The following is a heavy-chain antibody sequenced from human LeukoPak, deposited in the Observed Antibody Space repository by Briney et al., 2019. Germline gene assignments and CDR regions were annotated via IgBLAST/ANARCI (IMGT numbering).Heavy chain of an antibody. Sequence: GGSLRLSCAASGFTFSSYGMHWVRQAPGKGLEWVAFIRYDGSNKYYADSVKGRFTISRDNSKNTLYLQMNSLRAEDTAVYYCARDRGGSGSRHFDYWGQGTLVTVSS. D-gene: IGHD3-10*01. J-gene: IGHJ4*02. CDR2: IRYDGSNK. CDR3: ARDRGGSGSRHFDY. CDR1: GFTFSSYG. V-gene: IGHV3-30*02.